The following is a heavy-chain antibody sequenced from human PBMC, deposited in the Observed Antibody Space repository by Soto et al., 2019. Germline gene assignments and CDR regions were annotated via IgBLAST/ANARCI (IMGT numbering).Heavy chain of an antibody. Sequence: SETLSLTCTVSGGSISSYYWSWIRQPPGKGLEWIGYIYYSGSTNYNPSLKSRVTISVDTSKNQFSLKLSSVTAADTAVYYCASAPNPATPYSSSYGGPFDYWGQGTLVTVSS. CDR1: GGSISSYY. CDR3: ASAPNPATPYSSSYGGPFDY. D-gene: IGHD6-6*01. CDR2: IYYSGST. J-gene: IGHJ4*02. V-gene: IGHV4-59*01.